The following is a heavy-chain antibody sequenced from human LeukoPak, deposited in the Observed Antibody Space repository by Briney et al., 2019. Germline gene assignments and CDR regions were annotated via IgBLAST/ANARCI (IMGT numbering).Heavy chain of an antibody. CDR1: GYTFTGYY. J-gene: IGHJ4*02. D-gene: IGHD3-22*01. Sequence: GASVKVSCKASGYTFTGYYMHWVRQAPGQGLEWMGWINPNSGGTSYAQKFQGRVTMTRDTSISTAYMELSRLRSDDTAVYYCARVKTMIVVVTLFDYWGQGTLVTVSS. CDR2: INPNSGGT. CDR3: ARVKTMIVVVTLFDY. V-gene: IGHV1-2*02.